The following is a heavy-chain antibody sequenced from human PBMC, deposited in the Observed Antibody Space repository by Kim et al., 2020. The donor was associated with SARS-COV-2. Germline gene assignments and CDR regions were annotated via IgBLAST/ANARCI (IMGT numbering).Heavy chain of an antibody. V-gene: IGHV4-38-2*02. CDR3: AREAAFPGGWFDP. CDR1: GYSISSGYY. J-gene: IGHJ5*02. Sequence: SETLSLTCTVSGYSISSGYYWGWIRQPPGKGLEWIGSIYHSGSTYYNPSLKSRVTISVDTSKNQFSLKLSSVTAADTAVYYCAREAAFPGGWFDPWGQGTLVTVSS. D-gene: IGHD6-13*01. CDR2: IYHSGST.